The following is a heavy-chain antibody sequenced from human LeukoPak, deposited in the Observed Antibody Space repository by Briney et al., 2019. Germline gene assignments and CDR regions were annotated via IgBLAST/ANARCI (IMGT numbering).Heavy chain of an antibody. CDR3: ARDLVTVTKGFDI. CDR1: DDSFSSHY. CDR2: ISYIGST. Sequence: SETPSLICAVSDDSFSSHYWTWIRQPPGKGLEWIGYISYIGSTNYNPSFKSRVTISIDTSRNQFSLRLSSVTAADTAVYYCARDLVTVTKGFDIWGQGTMVSVSS. V-gene: IGHV4-59*11. J-gene: IGHJ3*02. D-gene: IGHD4-17*01.